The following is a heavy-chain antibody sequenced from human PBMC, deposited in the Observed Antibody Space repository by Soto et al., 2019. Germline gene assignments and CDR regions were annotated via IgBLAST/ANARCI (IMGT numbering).Heavy chain of an antibody. CDR1: GYTFSDYY. Sequence: ASVKVSCKASGYTFSDYYATWVRQAPGHGLEWMGWISPHNDNTNLAQNVKGRVILTTDTSSNTAFMELRSLTSDDTATYYCARVSYGSGGPYGSDIWGQGTMVTVSS. CDR2: ISPHNDNT. V-gene: IGHV1-18*01. J-gene: IGHJ3*02. D-gene: IGHD6-19*01. CDR3: ARVSYGSGGPYGSDI.